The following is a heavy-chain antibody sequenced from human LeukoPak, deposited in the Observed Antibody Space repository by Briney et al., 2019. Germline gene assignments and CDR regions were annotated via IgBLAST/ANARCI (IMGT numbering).Heavy chain of an antibody. CDR2: ISRLNCSI. D-gene: IGHD4-23*01. Sequence: PVRSLRLSCPASGCRFDDYSMHWLRQAAGKGLDGVSGISRLNCSIGHADSVKGRFTISRDNAKSSLYLQMNSLRPEDTALYYCAKDRTTVAIGAFDVWGQGTMVSVSS. J-gene: IGHJ3*01. V-gene: IGHV3-9*01. CDR1: GCRFDDYS. CDR3: AKDRTTVAIGAFDV.